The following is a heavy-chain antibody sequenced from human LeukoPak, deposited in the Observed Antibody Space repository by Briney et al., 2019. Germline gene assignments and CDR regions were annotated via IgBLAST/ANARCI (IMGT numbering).Heavy chain of an antibody. J-gene: IGHJ4*02. CDR1: GGSISSYY. D-gene: IGHD3-22*01. CDR2: IYYSGST. V-gene: IGHV4-59*08. Sequence: SETLSLTCTVSGGSISSYYWNWIRQPPGKGLEWIGYIYYSGSTNYNPSLKSRVTISVDTSKNQFSLKLSSVTAADTAVYYCARQHKARYYDSSGSRPDHFDYWGQGTLVTVSS. CDR3: ARQHKARYYDSSGSRPDHFDY.